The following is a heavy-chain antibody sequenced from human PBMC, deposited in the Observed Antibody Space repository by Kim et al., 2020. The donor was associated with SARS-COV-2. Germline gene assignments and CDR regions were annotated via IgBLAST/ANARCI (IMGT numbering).Heavy chain of an antibody. CDR2: IVVGSGNT. CDR3: AAGGWHGVVVGMDV. CDR1: GFTFTSSA. V-gene: IGHV1-58*01. Sequence: SVKVSCKASGFTFTSSAVQWVRQARGQRLEWIGWIVVGSGNTNYAQKFQERVTITRDMSTSTAYMELSSLRSEDTAVYYCAAGGWHGVVVGMDVWGQGTTVTVSS. D-gene: IGHD2-15*01. J-gene: IGHJ6*02.